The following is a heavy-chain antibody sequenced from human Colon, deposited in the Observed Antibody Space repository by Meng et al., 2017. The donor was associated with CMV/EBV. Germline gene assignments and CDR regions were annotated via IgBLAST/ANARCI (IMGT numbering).Heavy chain of an antibody. CDR2: IKSKTDGGAT. CDR3: TTDYSYAFGF. CDR1: GFTFSNAW. Sequence: GGSLRLSCAASGFTFSNAWMNWVRQAPGKGLEWFGRIKSKTDGGATDFSAPVKGRFTISRDDSKNTLYLQMNSLKTEDTALYYCTTDYSYAFGFWGQGTMVTVSS. V-gene: IGHV3-15*01. J-gene: IGHJ3*01. D-gene: IGHD2-21*01.